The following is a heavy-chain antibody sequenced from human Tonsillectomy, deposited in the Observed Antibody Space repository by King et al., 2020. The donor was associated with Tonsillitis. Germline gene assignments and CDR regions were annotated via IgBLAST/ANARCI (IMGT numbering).Heavy chain of an antibody. CDR2: IYYSGST. V-gene: IGHV4-39*01. CDR1: GGSISSSSYY. D-gene: IGHD2-15*01. J-gene: IGHJ3*02. CDR3: ARLGDIVVVVESGAFDI. Sequence: QLQESGLGLVKPSETLSLTCTVSGGSISSSSYYWGWIRQPPGKGLEWIGSIYYSGSTYYNPSLKSRVTISVDTSKNQFSLKLSSVTAADTAVYYCARLGDIVVVVESGAFDIWGQGTMVTVSS.